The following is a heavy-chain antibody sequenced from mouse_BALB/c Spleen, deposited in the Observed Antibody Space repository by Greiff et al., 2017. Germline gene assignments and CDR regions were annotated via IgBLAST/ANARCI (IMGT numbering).Heavy chain of an antibody. V-gene: IGHV3-8*02. J-gene: IGHJ3*01. Sequence: EVQLQQSGPSLVKPSQTLSLTCSVTGDSITSGYWNWIRKFPGNKLEYMGYISYSGSTYYNPSLKSRISITRDTSKNQYYLQLNSVTTEDTATYYCAGVYDGYYDAWFAYWGQGTLVTVSA. D-gene: IGHD2-3*01. CDR3: AGVYDGYYDAWFAY. CDR1: GDSITSGY. CDR2: ISYSGST.